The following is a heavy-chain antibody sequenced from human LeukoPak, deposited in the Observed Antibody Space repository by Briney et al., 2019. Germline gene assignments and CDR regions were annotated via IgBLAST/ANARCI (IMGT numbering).Heavy chain of an antibody. V-gene: IGHV4-34*01. Sequence: SETLSLTCAVYGGSFSGYYWSWIRQPPGKGLEWIGEINHSGSTNYNPSLKSRVTISVDTSKNQFSLKLSSVTAADTAVYYCARGRVPAAIPYYYYGMDVWGEGTTVTVSS. CDR3: ARGRVPAAIPYYYYGMDV. CDR1: GGSFSGYY. D-gene: IGHD2-2*01. CDR2: INHSGST. J-gene: IGHJ6*04.